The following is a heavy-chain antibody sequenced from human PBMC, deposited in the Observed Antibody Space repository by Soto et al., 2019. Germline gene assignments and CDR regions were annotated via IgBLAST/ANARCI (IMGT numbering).Heavy chain of an antibody. CDR1: GFSLSTNGVG. V-gene: IGHV2-5*02. J-gene: IGHJ4*02. D-gene: IGHD1-26*01. CDR3: AHRRGAYYFHF. Sequence: QITLKESGPTLVKPTQTLTLTCTFSGFSLSTNGVGVGWIRQPPGKALEWLALIYWDGDKRYSPSLKSRLTITKDTSKNQVVLTMTDMAPVDTATYYCAHRRGAYYFHFWGLGTLVTVSS. CDR2: IYWDGDK.